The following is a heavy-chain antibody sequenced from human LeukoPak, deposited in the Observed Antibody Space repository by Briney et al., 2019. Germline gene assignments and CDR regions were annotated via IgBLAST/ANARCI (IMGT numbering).Heavy chain of an antibody. V-gene: IGHV3-49*04. J-gene: IGHJ4*02. D-gene: IGHD5-18*01. CDR1: GFIFSSYE. Sequence: GGSLRLSCAASGFIFSSYEMNWVRQAPGKGLEWVGFVRSKAYGGTTEYAASVKGRFTISRDDSKSIAYLQMNSLKTEDTAVYYCTRGGYSYGYEMDYWGQGTLVTVSS. CDR3: TRGGYSYGYEMDY. CDR2: VRSKAYGGTT.